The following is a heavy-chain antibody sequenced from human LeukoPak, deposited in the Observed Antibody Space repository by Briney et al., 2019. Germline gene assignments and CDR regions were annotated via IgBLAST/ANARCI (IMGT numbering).Heavy chain of an antibody. CDR1: GYTFTSYG. Sequence: ASVKVSCKASGYTFTSYGISWVRQAPGQGLEWMGWISAYNGNTNYTQKLQGRVTMTTDTSTSTAYMELRSLRSDDTAVYYCARAATGGNWFDPWGQGTLVTVSS. V-gene: IGHV1-18*01. D-gene: IGHD1-14*01. J-gene: IGHJ5*02. CDR2: ISAYNGNT. CDR3: ARAATGGNWFDP.